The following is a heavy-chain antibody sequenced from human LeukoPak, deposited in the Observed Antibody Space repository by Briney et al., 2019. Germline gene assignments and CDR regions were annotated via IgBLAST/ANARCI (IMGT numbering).Heavy chain of an antibody. CDR2: ISGSGGST. V-gene: IGHV3-23*01. CDR3: AKLLVGNLDY. J-gene: IGHJ4*02. D-gene: IGHD1-26*01. Sequence: PGGSLRLFCAASGFTFSSYALSWVRQAPGKGLEWVSAISGSGGSTYYADSVKGRFTISRDNSKNTLYLQMNSLRAEDTAVYYCAKLLVGNLDYWGQGTPVTVSS. CDR1: GFTFSSYA.